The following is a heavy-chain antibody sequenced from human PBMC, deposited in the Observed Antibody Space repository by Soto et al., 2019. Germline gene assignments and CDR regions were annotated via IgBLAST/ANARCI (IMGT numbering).Heavy chain of an antibody. CDR2: IKQDGSEK. Sequence: LRLSCAASGFTFSSYWMSWVRQAPWKGLEWVANIKQDGSEKYYVDSVKGRFTISRDDAKNSLYLQMNSLRAEDTAVYYCARVVKTTSDVYYYYYGMDVWGQGTTVTVSS. CDR1: GFTFSSYW. CDR3: ARVVKTTSDVYYYYYGMDV. D-gene: IGHD4-17*01. V-gene: IGHV3-7*01. J-gene: IGHJ6*02.